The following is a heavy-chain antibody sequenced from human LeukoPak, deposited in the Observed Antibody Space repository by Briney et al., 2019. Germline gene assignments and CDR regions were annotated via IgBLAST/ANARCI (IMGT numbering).Heavy chain of an antibody. D-gene: IGHD5-12*01. J-gene: IGHJ5*02. CDR2: MNPNSGNT. V-gene: IGHV1-8*03. Sequence: ASVKVSCKASGYTFTSYDINWVRQATGQGLEWMGWMNPNSGNTGYAQKFQGRVTITRNASMSTAYMELSSLRSEDTAVYYCARVDIVARGYWFDPWGQGTLVTVSS. CDR3: ARVDIVARGYWFDP. CDR1: GYTFTSYD.